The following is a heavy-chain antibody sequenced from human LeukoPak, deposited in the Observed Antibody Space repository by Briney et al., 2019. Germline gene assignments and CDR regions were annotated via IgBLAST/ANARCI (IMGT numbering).Heavy chain of an antibody. D-gene: IGHD3-10*01. V-gene: IGHV3-64*01. CDR3: ARDGLYIGSGSYYSYYFDY. J-gene: IGHJ4*02. CDR2: ISSNGGST. Sequence: PGGSLRLSCAASGFTFSSYAMHWVRQAPGKGLEYVSGISSNGGSTNYANSVKGRFTISRDNSKNTLYLQMNSLRAEDTAVYYCARDGLYIGSGSYYSYYFDYWGQGTLVTVSS. CDR1: GFTFSSYA.